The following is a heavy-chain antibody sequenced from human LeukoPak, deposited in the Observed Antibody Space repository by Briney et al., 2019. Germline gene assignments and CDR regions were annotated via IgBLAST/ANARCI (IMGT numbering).Heavy chain of an antibody. CDR2: IHYSGST. V-gene: IGHV4-59*08. J-gene: IGHJ5*02. CDR1: GGSISSYY. D-gene: IGHD1-26*01. Sequence: SETLSLTCIVSGGSISSYYWSWIRQPPGKGLEWIGYIHYSGSTNYNPSLKGRVTISVDTSKNQFSLKLSSVTAADTAVYYCARRSGSLTANRFDPWGQGTLVTVSS. CDR3: ARRSGSLTANRFDP.